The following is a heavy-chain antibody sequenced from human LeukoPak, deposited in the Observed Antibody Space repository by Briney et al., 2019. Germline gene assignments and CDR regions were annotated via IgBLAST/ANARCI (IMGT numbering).Heavy chain of an antibody. D-gene: IGHD3-10*01. J-gene: IGHJ4*02. CDR1: GFTFSSYA. V-gene: IGHV3-30*04. CDR3: ARESQAYYYGSGSPNY. CDR2: ISYDGSNK. Sequence: GGSLRLSCAASGFTFSSYAMHWVRQAPGKGLGWVAVISYDGSNKYYADSVKGRFTISRDNSKNTLYLQMNSLRAEDTAVYYCARESQAYYYGSGSPNYWGQGTLVTVSS.